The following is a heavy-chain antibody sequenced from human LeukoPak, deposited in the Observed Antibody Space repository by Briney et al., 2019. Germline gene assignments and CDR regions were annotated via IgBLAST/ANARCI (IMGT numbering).Heavy chain of an antibody. J-gene: IGHJ4*02. Sequence: SETLSLTCTVSGGSISSGGYYWSWLRQHPGKGLEWIGYIYYSGSTYYNPSLKSRVTISVDTSKNQFSLELSSVTAADTAVYYCARGSSAYYDYDYWGQGTLVTVSS. D-gene: IGHD3-3*01. CDR3: ARGSSAYYDYDY. V-gene: IGHV4-31*03. CDR2: IYYSGST. CDR1: GGSISSGGYY.